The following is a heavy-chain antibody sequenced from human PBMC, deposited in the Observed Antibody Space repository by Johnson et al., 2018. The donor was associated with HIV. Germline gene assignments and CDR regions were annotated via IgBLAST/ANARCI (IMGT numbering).Heavy chain of an antibody. CDR1: GFTFDDYG. CDR3: ARALTGSYSRDAFDI. J-gene: IGHJ3*02. Sequence: VQLVESGGGVVRPGGSLRLSCAASGFTFDDYGMSWVRQTPGKGLEWVSGINWNGGSTGYADSVKGRLSISRDNAKKSLYLQMHSLRAEDTALYYCARALTGSYSRDAFDIWGQGTMVSVSS. V-gene: IGHV3-20*04. CDR2: INWNGGST. D-gene: IGHD1-26*01.